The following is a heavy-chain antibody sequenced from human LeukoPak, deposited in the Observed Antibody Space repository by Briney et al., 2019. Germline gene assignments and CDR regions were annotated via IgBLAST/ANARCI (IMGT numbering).Heavy chain of an antibody. Sequence: GRSLRLSCAASGFTFSSYDMHWVRQAPGKGLEWVAIISYDGNNKYYGDSVKGRFTISRDSSKNTLYLQMNSLRVEDTAVYYCAKRNGFWGQGTLVTVSS. D-gene: IGHD1-1*01. CDR1: GFTFSSYD. CDR2: ISYDGNNK. J-gene: IGHJ4*02. V-gene: IGHV3-30*18. CDR3: AKRNGF.